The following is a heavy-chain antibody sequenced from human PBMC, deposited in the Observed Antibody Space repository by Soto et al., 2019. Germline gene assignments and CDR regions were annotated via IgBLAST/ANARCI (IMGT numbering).Heavy chain of an antibody. CDR1: GFTFSSYG. D-gene: IGHD3-3*01. V-gene: IGHV3-30*18. Sequence: GSLRLSCEAYGFTFSSYGMHWVRQAPGNGLGWVAVISYDGSNKYYADSVKGRFTISSDNSKNTLYLQMNSLRADDTAVYYCAKHPIRFLEWLHYPGWFDPWGQGTLVTVSS. CDR2: ISYDGSNK. J-gene: IGHJ5*02. CDR3: AKHPIRFLEWLHYPGWFDP.